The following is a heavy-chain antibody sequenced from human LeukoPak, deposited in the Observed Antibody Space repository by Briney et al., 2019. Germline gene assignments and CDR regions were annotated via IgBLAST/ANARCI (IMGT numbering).Heavy chain of an antibody. D-gene: IGHD2-2*01. Sequence: GASVKVSCKASGGTFSSYAISWVRQAPGQGLEWMGGIIPIFGTANYAQKFQGRVTITADESTSTAYIELSSLRSEDTAVYYCATVYCSSTSCYPLAAFDIWGQGTMVTVSS. V-gene: IGHV1-69*13. J-gene: IGHJ3*02. CDR3: ATVYCSSTSCYPLAAFDI. CDR1: GGTFSSYA. CDR2: IIPIFGTA.